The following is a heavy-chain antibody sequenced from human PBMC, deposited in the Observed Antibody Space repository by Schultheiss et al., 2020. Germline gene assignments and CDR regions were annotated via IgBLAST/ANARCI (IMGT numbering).Heavy chain of an antibody. D-gene: IGHD3-10*01. V-gene: IGHV4-39*01. Sequence: SETLSLTCTVSGGSISSGGYYWSWIRQHPGKGLEWIGYIYYSGSTYYNPSLKSRVTISVDTSKNQFSLKLSSVTAADTAVYYCARHTIQGPRFDPWGQGTLVTVSS. CDR2: IYYSGST. CDR3: ARHTIQGPRFDP. J-gene: IGHJ5*02. CDR1: GGSISSGGYY.